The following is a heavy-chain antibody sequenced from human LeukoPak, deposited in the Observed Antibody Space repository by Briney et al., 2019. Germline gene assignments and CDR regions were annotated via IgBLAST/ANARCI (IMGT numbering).Heavy chain of an antibody. D-gene: IGHD6-13*01. CDR2: ISSSSSYI. V-gene: IGHV3-21*01. J-gene: IGHJ4*02. CDR1: GFTFSSYS. Sequence: GGSLRLSCAASGFTFSSYSMNWVRQAPGKGLEWVSSISSSSSYIYYADSVKGRFTISRDNAKNSLYLQMNSLRAEDTAVYYCASSIAAAGIGWYFDYWGQGTLVTVSS. CDR3: ASSIAAAGIGWYFDY.